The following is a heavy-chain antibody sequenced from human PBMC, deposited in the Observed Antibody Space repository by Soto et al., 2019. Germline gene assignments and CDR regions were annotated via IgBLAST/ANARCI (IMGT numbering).Heavy chain of an antibody. V-gene: IGHV4-39*01. J-gene: IGHJ4*02. CDR2: IYYSGST. CDR3: ARMGKTQRWIQHYGH. Sequence: SETLSLTCTVSGGSISSSSYYWGWIRQPPGKGLEWIGSIYYSGSTYYNPSLKSRVTISVDTSKNQFSLKLSSVTAADTAVYYCARMGKTQRWIQHYGHWGQGILVNVSS. CDR1: GGSISSSSYY. D-gene: IGHD5-18*01.